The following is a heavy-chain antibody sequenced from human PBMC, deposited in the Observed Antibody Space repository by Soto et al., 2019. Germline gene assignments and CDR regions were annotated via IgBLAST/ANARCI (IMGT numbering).Heavy chain of an antibody. Sequence: QVPLVESGGGVVQPGRSLRLSCAASGFTFSSYGMHWVRQAPGKGLEWVAVILYDGSNKYYADSVKGRFTISRDNSKNTLYLQMNSLRAEDTAVYYCARDQGIAVVRNYYYGMDVWGQGTTVTVSS. CDR1: GFTFSSYG. J-gene: IGHJ6*02. CDR3: ARDQGIAVVRNYYYGMDV. CDR2: ILYDGSNK. V-gene: IGHV3-33*01. D-gene: IGHD6-19*01.